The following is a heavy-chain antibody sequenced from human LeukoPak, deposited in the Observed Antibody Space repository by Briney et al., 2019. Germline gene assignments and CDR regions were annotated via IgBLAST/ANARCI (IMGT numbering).Heavy chain of an antibody. D-gene: IGHD6-19*01. Sequence: PSETLSLTCAVSGGSISSSNWWSWVRQPPGKGLEWIGEINHSGSTNYNPSLKSRVTISVDTSKNQFSLKLSSVTAADTAVYYCARAGIAVAGYAFDIWGQGTMVTVSS. CDR1: GGSISSSNW. CDR2: INHSGST. CDR3: ARAGIAVAGYAFDI. V-gene: IGHV4-4*02. J-gene: IGHJ3*02.